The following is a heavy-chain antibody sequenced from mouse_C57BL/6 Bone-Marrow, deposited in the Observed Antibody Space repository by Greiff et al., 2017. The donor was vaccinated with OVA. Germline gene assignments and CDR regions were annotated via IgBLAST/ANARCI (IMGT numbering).Heavy chain of an antibody. V-gene: IGHV1-82*01. CDR3: ARGGPTMVTRGFAY. D-gene: IGHD2-10*01. J-gene: IGHJ3*01. Sequence: QVQLKESGPELVKPGASVKISCKASGYAFSSSWMNWVKQRPGKGLEWIGRIYPGDGDTNYNGKFKGKATLTADKSSSTAYMQLSSLTSEDSAVYFCARGGPTMVTRGFAYWGQGTLVTVSA. CDR2: IYPGDGDT. CDR1: GYAFSSSW.